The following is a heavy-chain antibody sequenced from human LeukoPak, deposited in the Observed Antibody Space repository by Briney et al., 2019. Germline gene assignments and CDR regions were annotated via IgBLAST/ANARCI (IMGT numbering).Heavy chain of an antibody. CDR2: INPNSGGT. D-gene: IGHD6-19*01. CDR3: ARGIAVAGTNWFDP. CDR1: GYTFTGYY. J-gene: IGHJ5*02. Sequence: GASVKVSCKASGYTFTGYYMHWVRQAPGQGLEWMGWINPNSGGTNYAQKFQGRVTMTRDTSISTAYMELSRLRSDDTAVYYCARGIAVAGTNWFDPWGQGTLVTVSS. V-gene: IGHV1-2*02.